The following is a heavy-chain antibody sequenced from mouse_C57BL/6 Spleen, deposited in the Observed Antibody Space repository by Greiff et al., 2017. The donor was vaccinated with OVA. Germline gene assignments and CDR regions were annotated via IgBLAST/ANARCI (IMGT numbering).Heavy chain of an antibody. J-gene: IGHJ1*03. Sequence: EVKVVESGGGLVKPGGSLKLSCAASGFTFSDYGMHWVRQAPEKGLEWVAYISSGSSTIYYADTVKGRFTISRDNATNTLFLQMTSLRSEDTAVYYCARLTGTYWYFDVWGTGTTVTVSS. CDR3: ARLTGTYWYFDV. D-gene: IGHD4-1*01. CDR2: ISSGSSTI. V-gene: IGHV5-17*01. CDR1: GFTFSDYG.